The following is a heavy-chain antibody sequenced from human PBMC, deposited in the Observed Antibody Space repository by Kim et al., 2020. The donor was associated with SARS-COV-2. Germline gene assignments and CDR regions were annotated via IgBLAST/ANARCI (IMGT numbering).Heavy chain of an antibody. J-gene: IGHJ6*02. D-gene: IGHD5-18*01. Sequence: SVKVSCKASGGTFSSYAISWVRQAPGQGLEWMGGIIPIFGTANYAQKFQGRVTITADESTSTAYMELSSLRSEDTAVYYCARDTAMVSYYYYGMDVWGQGTTVTVSS. CDR2: IIPIFGTA. CDR3: ARDTAMVSYYYYGMDV. V-gene: IGHV1-69*13. CDR1: GGTFSSYA.